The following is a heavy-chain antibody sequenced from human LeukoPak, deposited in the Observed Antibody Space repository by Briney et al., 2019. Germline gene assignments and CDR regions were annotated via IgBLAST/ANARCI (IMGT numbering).Heavy chain of an antibody. Sequence: ASVKVSCKASGYTFTGYYMHWVRQAPGQGLEWMGRINPNSGGTNYAQKFQGRVTMTRDTSTSTVYMELSSLRSEDTAVYYCARDQKDVRIQLFRRVYYYGMDVWGQGTTVTVSS. V-gene: IGHV1-2*06. CDR3: ARDQKDVRIQLFRRVYYYGMDV. CDR1: GYTFTGYY. D-gene: IGHD5-18*01. CDR2: INPNSGGT. J-gene: IGHJ6*02.